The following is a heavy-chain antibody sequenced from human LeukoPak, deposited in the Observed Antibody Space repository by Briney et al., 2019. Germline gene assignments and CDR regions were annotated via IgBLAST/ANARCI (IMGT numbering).Heavy chain of an antibody. D-gene: IGHD1-26*01. CDR3: ARETSTTYDRAIGI. V-gene: IGHV4-4*07. Sequence: PSETLSLTCTVSGGDSINSYFWSWIRQPAGKGLEWIGRMYTGGITNYSPSLKSRVTMSIDTSKNQISLNLSSVTAADTAMYYCARETSTTYDRAIGIWGQGTMVTVSS. J-gene: IGHJ3*02. CDR2: MYTGGIT. CDR1: GGDSINSYF.